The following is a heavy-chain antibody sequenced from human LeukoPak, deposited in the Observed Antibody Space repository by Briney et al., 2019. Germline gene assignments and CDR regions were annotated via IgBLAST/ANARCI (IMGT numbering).Heavy chain of an antibody. CDR3: AQGGSPGAFDY. CDR1: GFTFSIYA. D-gene: IGHD1-26*01. Sequence: GGSLRLSCAASGFTFSIYAMHWVRQAPGKGLEWVAVISYDGSNKYYADSVKGRFTISRDNAKNTLYLQVNSLRAEDTAVYYCAQGGSPGAFDYWGQGTLVTVSS. CDR2: ISYDGSNK. J-gene: IGHJ4*02. V-gene: IGHV3-30*04.